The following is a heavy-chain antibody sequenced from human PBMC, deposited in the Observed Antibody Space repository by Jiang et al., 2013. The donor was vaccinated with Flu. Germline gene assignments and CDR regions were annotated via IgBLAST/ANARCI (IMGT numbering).Heavy chain of an antibody. V-gene: IGHV6-1*01. J-gene: IGHJ4*02. CDR2: SYFRSQWYS. CDR3: ARDLVGPGIAVAEFDY. CDR1: GDSVSSNIAA. Sequence: SQTLSLTCAISGDSVSSNIAAWNWIRQSPSGGLEWLGRSYFRSQWYSDYAVSVKGRITISADASKNQISLQLNSVTPEDTAVYYCARDLVGPGIAVAEFDYWGQGTLVTVSS. D-gene: IGHD6-19*01.